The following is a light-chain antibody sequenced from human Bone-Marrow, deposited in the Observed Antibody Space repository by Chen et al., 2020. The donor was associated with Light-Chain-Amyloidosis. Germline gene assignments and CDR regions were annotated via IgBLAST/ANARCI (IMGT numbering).Light chain of an antibody. V-gene: IGLV2-14*01. CDR1: SSAVGGDNH. J-gene: IGLJ1*01. Sequence: QSALTQPASVSGSPGQSITISCTGTSSAVGGDNHVSWYQQHPDKAPKLMIYEVTNRPSWVPDRFSGSKSDNTASLTISGLQTEDEADYFCGSYTITNTLVFGSGTRVTVL. CDR2: EVT. CDR3: GSYTITNTLV.